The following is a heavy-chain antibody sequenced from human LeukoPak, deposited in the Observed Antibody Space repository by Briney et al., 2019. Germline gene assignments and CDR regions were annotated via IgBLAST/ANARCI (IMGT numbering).Heavy chain of an antibody. V-gene: IGHV3-53*01. CDR2: IYSGGST. CDR1: GFTVSSNY. J-gene: IGHJ4*02. CDR3: AKVVSTIITIFGVVQR. Sequence: GGSLRLSCAASGFTVSSNYMSWVRQAPGKGLEWVSVIYSGGSTYYADSVKGRFTISRDNSKNTLYLQMNSLRAEDTAVYYCAKVVSTIITIFGVVQRWGQGTLVTVSS. D-gene: IGHD3-3*01.